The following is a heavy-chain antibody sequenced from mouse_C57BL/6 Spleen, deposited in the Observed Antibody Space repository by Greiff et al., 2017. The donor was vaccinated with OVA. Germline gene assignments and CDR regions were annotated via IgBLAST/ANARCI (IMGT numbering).Heavy chain of an antibody. CDR2: IHPNNGGT. D-gene: IGHD2-4*01. V-gene: IGHV1-26*01. Sequence: VQLQQSGPELVKPGASVKISCKASGYTFTDYYMNWVKQSPGQSLEWIGDIHPNNGGTSYNQKFKGKATLTVDKSSSTAYMELRSLTSEDSAVYDCARRYDYDEWYFDVWGTGTTVTVSS. J-gene: IGHJ1*03. CDR1: GYTFTDYY. CDR3: ARRYDYDEWYFDV.